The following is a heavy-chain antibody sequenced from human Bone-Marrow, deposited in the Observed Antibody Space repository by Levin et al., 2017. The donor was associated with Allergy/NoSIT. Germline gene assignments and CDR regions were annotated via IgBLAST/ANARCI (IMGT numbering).Heavy chain of an antibody. CDR3: ARLRSGYYYYYGMDV. V-gene: IGHV4-59*01. CDR1: DGSISSDS. J-gene: IGHJ6*02. CDR2: IYNSGNI. Sequence: TASETLSLTCTVSDGSISSDSWTWIRQPPGMRLEWIGYIYNSGNINYNPSLRSRVTISGDTSKNQFSLKLSSVTAADTAVYYCARLRSGYYYYYGMDVWGQGTTVTVSS. D-gene: IGHD3-3*01.